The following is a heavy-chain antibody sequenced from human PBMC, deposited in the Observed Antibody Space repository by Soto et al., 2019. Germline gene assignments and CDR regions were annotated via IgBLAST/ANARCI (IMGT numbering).Heavy chain of an antibody. CDR2: IYYSGST. D-gene: IGHD6-13*01. J-gene: IGHJ6*02. V-gene: IGHV4-39*01. CDR3: ARPGIAAAGQPADYYYYYGMDV. CDR1: GGSISSSSYY. Sequence: QLQLQESGPGLVKPSETLSLTCTVSGGSISSSSYYWGWIRQPPGKGLEWIGGIYYSGSTYYNPSLKSRVTISVDTSKNQFSLKLSSVTAADTAVYYCARPGIAAAGQPADYYYYYGMDVWGQGTTVTVSS.